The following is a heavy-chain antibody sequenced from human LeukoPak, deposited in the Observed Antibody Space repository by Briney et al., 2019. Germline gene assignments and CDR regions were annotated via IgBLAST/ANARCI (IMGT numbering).Heavy chain of an antibody. Sequence: PSETLSLTCAVYGGSFSAYYWSWIRQPPGKGLEWIGEINHSGSITYNPSLKSRVTISVDTSKNQFSLKLSSVTAADTAVYYCARHGSVNYDSYWYFDLWGRGTLVTVSS. D-gene: IGHD1-7*01. CDR2: INHSGSI. CDR1: GGSFSAYY. J-gene: IGHJ2*01. CDR3: ARHGSVNYDSYWYFDL. V-gene: IGHV4-34*01.